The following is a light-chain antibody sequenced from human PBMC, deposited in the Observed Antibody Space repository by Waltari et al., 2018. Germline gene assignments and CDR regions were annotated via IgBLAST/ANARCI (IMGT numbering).Light chain of an antibody. J-gene: IGLJ2*01. Sequence: QSVLTQAPSVSGTPGQRVTISCPGTNYKIGSGPVNWYQQVPGMSPKLLIYSKDRRPSGVPDRFSGSKSGTSASLAISGLQSEDEADYYCATWDGRVNGVLFGGGTKVTVL. CDR2: SKD. CDR1: NYKIGSGP. V-gene: IGLV1-44*01. CDR3: ATWDGRVNGVL.